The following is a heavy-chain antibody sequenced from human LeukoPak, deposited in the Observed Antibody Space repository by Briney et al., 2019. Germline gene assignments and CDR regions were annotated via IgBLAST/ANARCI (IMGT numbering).Heavy chain of an antibody. Sequence: SGTLSLTCVVSGGPIDITNYWSWVRQAPGKGLEWIGEISHDGTRNYNPSLRSRVAMSLDRANNQFSLSLTSVTAADTAVYYCTRENRPFCPFAYWGQGVLVTVSS. V-gene: IGHV4-4*02. D-gene: IGHD2/OR15-2a*01. CDR3: TRENRPFCPFAY. CDR2: ISHDGTR. CDR1: GGPIDITNY. J-gene: IGHJ4*02.